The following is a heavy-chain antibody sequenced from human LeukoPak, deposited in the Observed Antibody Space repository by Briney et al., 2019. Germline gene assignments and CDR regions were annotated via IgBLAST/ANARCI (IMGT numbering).Heavy chain of an antibody. V-gene: IGHV4-38-2*01. J-gene: IGHJ4*02. CDR2: IYHTGST. D-gene: IGHD3-10*01. CDR3: ARAGWIITSGIDY. Sequence: SETLSLTCGVSGYSISRGYYWAWIRQPPGKGLEWIGTIYHTGSTYCTPSLGSRVTISVDTSKNEFSLNLNSVTAADTAVYYCARAGWIITSGIDYWGQGALVTVSS. CDR1: GYSISRGYY.